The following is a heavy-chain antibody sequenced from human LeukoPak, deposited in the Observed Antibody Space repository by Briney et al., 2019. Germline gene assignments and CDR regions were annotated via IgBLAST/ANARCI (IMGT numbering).Heavy chain of an antibody. J-gene: IGHJ6*03. V-gene: IGHV4-4*07. D-gene: IGHD5-18*01. CDR2: IHSGWTT. CDR3: ARDSPDGYTSGHYYYYYLDV. CDR1: GGSLSRFY. Sequence: SETLSLTCTVSGGSLSRFYWAWIRQPAGRGLEWIGRIHSGWTTNYNPPLESRLTFSLDTSQNQFSLKLNSVTAADTAVYYCARDSPDGYTSGHYYYYYLDVWGKGTTVTVSS.